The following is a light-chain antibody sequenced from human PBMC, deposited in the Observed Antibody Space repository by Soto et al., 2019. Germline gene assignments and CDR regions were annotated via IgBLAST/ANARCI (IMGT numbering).Light chain of an antibody. Sequence: IVLTQSPGTLSLSPGERTALSCRASQSISRYLAWYQQKPGQGPRLLIYGASSRATGTTDRFSGSGSGTDFTLTINRLEPEDFAVFYCQHYDSLPITFGQGKRLEIK. CDR2: GAS. J-gene: IGKJ5*01. CDR1: QSISRY. CDR3: QHYDSLPIT. V-gene: IGKV3-20*01.